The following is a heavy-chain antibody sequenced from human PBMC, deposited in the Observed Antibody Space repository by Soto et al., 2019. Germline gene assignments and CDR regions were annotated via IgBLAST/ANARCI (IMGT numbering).Heavy chain of an antibody. J-gene: IGHJ6*02. Sequence: GGSLRLSCAASGFTFSSYAMHGVRQAPGKGLEWGAVIPYDGSNKYYADSVKRRFTISVHNSKHTLYLQMNSMRAEDTAVYYCAREGGSYHYYYYYGMDVWGQGTTVTVSS. D-gene: IGHD1-26*01. CDR2: IPYDGSNK. CDR1: GFTFSSYA. CDR3: AREGGSYHYYYYYGMDV. V-gene: IGHV3-30-3*01.